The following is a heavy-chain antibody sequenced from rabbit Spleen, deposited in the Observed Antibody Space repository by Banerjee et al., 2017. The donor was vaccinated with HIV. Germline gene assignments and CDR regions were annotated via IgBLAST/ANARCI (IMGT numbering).Heavy chain of an antibody. CDR2: VYIIGGTT. Sequence: QELLEESGGGLVQPGGSLTLSCKASGFDFSGDYMSWVRQAPGKGLEWIRCVYIIGGTTDYASWVDGRFTISSDNAQNTLDLQMNSLTAADTATYFCASGADYAYGGYDLWGQGTLVTVS. CDR3: ASGADYAYGGYDL. J-gene: IGHJ4*01. D-gene: IGHD6-1*01. CDR1: GFDFSGDY. V-gene: IGHV1S47*01.